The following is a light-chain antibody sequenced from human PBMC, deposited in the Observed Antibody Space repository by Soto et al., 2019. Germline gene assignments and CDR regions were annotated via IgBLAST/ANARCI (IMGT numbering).Light chain of an antibody. V-gene: IGKV3-15*01. CDR2: DTS. J-gene: IGKJ5*01. Sequence: EIVMTQSPATLSVSPGERATLSCRASQSVSNKLAWYQHKPGQAPRLLIYDTSTRVAGIPARFTGSGSGTDFTLTISSLQSEDFAVYYCQQYNSWRSISFGHGTRLEIK. CDR1: QSVSNK. CDR3: QQYNSWRSIS.